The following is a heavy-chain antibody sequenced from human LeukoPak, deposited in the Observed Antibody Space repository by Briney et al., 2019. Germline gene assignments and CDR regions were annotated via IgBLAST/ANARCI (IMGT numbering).Heavy chain of an antibody. D-gene: IGHD3-22*01. Sequence: GESLKISCKGSGYSFTSYGISRVRQAPGQGLEWMGWISAYNGNTNYAQKLQGRVTMTTDTSTSTAYMELRSLRSDDTAVYYCARGAFALGYYDSSGYPPDYWGQGTLVTVSS. V-gene: IGHV1-18*01. CDR1: GYSFTSYG. CDR2: ISAYNGNT. J-gene: IGHJ4*02. CDR3: ARGAFALGYYDSSGYPPDY.